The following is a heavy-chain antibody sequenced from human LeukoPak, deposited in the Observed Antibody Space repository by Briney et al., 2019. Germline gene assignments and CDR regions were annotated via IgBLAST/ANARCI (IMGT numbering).Heavy chain of an antibody. CDR1: GGSFNDYY. CDR3: AREFGYSTSWYDY. J-gene: IGHJ4*02. CDR2: VNHSGTT. Sequence: SETLSLTCAVFGGSFNDYYWSWIRQPPGKGLEWTGEVNHSGTTNYNPSLKSRVTISVDTSKNQFSLNLNSVTAADTAVYYCAREFGYSTSWYDYWGQGTLVTVSS. D-gene: IGHD6-13*01. V-gene: IGHV4-34*01.